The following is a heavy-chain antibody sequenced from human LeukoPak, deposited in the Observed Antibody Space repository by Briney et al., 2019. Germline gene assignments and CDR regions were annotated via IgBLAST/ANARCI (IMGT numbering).Heavy chain of an antibody. CDR1: GFAVSSNY. Sequence: GGSLRLSCAASGFAVSSNYMSWVRQAPGKGLEWVSVIYSGGSTYYADSVKGRFTISRDNSKNTLYLQMNSLRAEDTAVYYCATAEKYYYDSSGYSDWGQGTLVTVSS. V-gene: IGHV3-53*01. CDR3: ATAEKYYYDSSGYSD. CDR2: IYSGGST. D-gene: IGHD3-22*01. J-gene: IGHJ4*02.